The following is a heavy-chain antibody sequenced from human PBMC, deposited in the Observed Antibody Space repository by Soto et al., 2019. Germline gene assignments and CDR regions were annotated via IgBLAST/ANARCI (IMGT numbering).Heavy chain of an antibody. J-gene: IGHJ6*02. Sequence: EVQLLESGGGLVQPGGSLRLSCAASGFTFSSYAMSWVRQAPGKGLEWVSAISGSGGSTYYADSVKGRFTISRDNSKNTLYLQMNILRAEDTAVYYCAFIGSSSYHYTYGRDVWGQGPTVTVS. V-gene: IGHV3-23*01. CDR3: AFIGSSSYHYTYGRDV. CDR1: GFTFSSYA. CDR2: ISGSGGST. D-gene: IGHD6-6*01.